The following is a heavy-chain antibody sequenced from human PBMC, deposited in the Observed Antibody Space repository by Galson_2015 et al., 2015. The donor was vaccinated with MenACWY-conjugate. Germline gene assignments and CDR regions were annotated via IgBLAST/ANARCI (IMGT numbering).Heavy chain of an antibody. J-gene: IGHJ5*02. Sequence: SETLSLTCTVSGGSISSYYWSWIRQPPGKGLEWIGYIYYSGSTNYNPSLKSRVTISVDTSKNQFSLKLSSVTAADTAVYYCARNPQQLGGFGFDPWGQGTLVTVSS. V-gene: IGHV4-59*08. D-gene: IGHD6-13*01. CDR1: GGSISSYY. CDR3: ARNPQQLGGFGFDP. CDR2: IYYSGST.